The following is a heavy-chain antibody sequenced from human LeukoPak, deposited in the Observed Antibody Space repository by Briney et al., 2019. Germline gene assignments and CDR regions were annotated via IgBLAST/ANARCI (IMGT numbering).Heavy chain of an antibody. CDR3: AIPSNSDGGNCDL. J-gene: IGHJ5*02. CDR2: ISSYGDNT. Sequence: PGGSLRLSCAASGFSFSAYRMYWVRQAPGKGLEYVSAISSYGDNTYYANSVKGRFTISRDNSKNTLYLQMGSLRADDMAVYYCAIPSNSDGGNCDLWGQGTRVTVSS. D-gene: IGHD4-23*01. V-gene: IGHV3-64*01. CDR1: GFSFSAYR.